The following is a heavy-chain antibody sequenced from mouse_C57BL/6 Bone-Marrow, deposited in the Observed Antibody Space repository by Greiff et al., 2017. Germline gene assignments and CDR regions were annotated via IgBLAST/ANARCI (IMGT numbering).Heavy chain of an antibody. CDR1: GYTFTSYW. Sequence: VKLVESGAELVKPGASVKLSCKASGYTFTSYWMQWVKQRPGQGLEWIGEIDPSDSYTNYNQKFKGKATLTVDTCSSTAYMQLSSLTSEDSAVYYCARCYYVDYWGQGTTLTVSS. CDR2: IDPSDSYT. V-gene: IGHV1-50*01. J-gene: IGHJ2*01. CDR3: ARCYYVDY.